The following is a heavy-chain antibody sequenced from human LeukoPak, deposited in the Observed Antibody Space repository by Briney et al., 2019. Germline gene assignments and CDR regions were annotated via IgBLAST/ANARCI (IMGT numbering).Heavy chain of an antibody. Sequence: SETLSLTCAVYGGSFSGYYWSWIRQPPGKGLEWIGEINHSGSTNYNPSLKSRVTISVDTSKNQFSLKLSSVTAADTAVYYCARQGHDSSGCYISTHTSDYWGQGTLVTVSS. CDR2: INHSGST. D-gene: IGHD3-22*01. CDR1: GGSFSGYY. CDR3: ARQGHDSSGCYISTHTSDY. J-gene: IGHJ4*02. V-gene: IGHV4-34*01.